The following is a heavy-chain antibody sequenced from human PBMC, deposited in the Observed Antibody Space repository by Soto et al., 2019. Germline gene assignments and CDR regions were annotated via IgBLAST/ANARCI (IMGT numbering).Heavy chain of an antibody. V-gene: IGHV4-59*01. Sequence: PSETLSLTCTVSCGSISSYCWSWIRQPPGKGLEWIGYIYYSGSTNYNPSLKSRVTISVDTSKNQFSLKLSSVTAADTAVYYCARGWGYDFWSGYPYYYGMDVWAQGTTVTVSS. CDR1: CGSISSYC. J-gene: IGHJ6*02. CDR3: ARGWGYDFWSGYPYYYGMDV. CDR2: IYYSGST. D-gene: IGHD3-3*01.